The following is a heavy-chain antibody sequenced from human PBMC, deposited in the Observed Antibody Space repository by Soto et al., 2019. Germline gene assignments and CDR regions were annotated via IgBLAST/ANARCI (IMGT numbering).Heavy chain of an antibody. D-gene: IGHD2-2*01. CDR2: ISTSGSTV. J-gene: IGHJ4*02. Sequence: PGGSLRLSCAASRFTFSTYEMNWVRQAPGKGLEWVSYISTSGSTVYYADSVKGRFTIPRDNTRNSLYLQMNSLRDEDTALYYCVRYCSTTLCNGVATRTFDYWRQGTLVTVSS. CDR1: RFTFSTYE. V-gene: IGHV3-48*03. CDR3: VRYCSTTLCNGVATRTFDY.